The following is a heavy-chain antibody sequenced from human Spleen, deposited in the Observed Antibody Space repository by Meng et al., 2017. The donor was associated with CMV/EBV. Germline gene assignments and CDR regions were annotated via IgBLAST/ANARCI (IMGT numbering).Heavy chain of an antibody. V-gene: IGHV1-69*05. CDR3: ARDRDGYNGGMDA. CDR1: GGTFSTYA. J-gene: IGHJ6*02. Sequence: SVKVSCKASGGTFSTYAISWVRQAPGQGLEWMGGIIPIFSTSNYAQKFQARLTITTEESTTTAYMELSGLRSDDTAVYYCARDRDGYNGGMDAWGQGTTVTVSS. CDR2: IIPIFSTS. D-gene: IGHD5-24*01.